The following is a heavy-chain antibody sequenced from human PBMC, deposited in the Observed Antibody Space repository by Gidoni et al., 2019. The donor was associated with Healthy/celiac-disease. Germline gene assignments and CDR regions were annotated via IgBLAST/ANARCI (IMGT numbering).Heavy chain of an antibody. CDR2: ISGSGGST. J-gene: IGHJ5*02. CDR3: AKDDGDTAMALRYNWNWFDP. Sequence: EVQLLESGGGLVQPGGSLRLSCAASGFTFSSYAMSWVRQAPGKGLEWVSAISGSGGSTYYADSVKGRFTISRDNSKNTLYLQMNSLRAEDTAVYYCAKDDGDTAMALRYNWNWFDPWGQGTLVTVSS. V-gene: IGHV3-23*01. CDR1: GFTFSSYA. D-gene: IGHD5-18*01.